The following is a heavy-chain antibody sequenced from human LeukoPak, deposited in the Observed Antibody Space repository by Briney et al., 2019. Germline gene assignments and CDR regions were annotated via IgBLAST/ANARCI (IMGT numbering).Heavy chain of an antibody. D-gene: IGHD2-2*01. CDR3: ARAQQVPAALVTQLVPRGSYYYYMDV. J-gene: IGHJ6*03. Sequence: SETLSLTCAVYGGSFSGYYWSWIRQPPGKGLEWIGEINHSGSTNYNPSLKSRVTISVDTSKNQFSLKLSSVTAADTAVYYCARAQQVPAALVTQLVPRGSYYYYMDVWGKGTTVTVSS. V-gene: IGHV4-34*01. CDR1: GGSFSGYY. CDR2: INHSGST.